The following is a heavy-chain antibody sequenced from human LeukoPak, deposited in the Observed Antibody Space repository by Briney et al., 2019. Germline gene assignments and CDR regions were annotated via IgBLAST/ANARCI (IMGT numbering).Heavy chain of an antibody. CDR3: ARHGRLEYYFDY. CDR2: IYYNGST. J-gene: IGHJ4*02. CDR1: GGSISSSSYY. Sequence: SETLSLTCTVSGGSISSSSYYWGWIRQPPGKGLEWIGSIYYNGSTYYNPSLKSRVTISVDTSKNQFSLRLTSVTAADTAVCYCARHGRLEYYFDYWGQGTLVTVSS. V-gene: IGHV4-39*01.